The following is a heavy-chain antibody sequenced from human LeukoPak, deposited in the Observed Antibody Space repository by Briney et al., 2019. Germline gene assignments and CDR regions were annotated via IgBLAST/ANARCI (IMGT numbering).Heavy chain of an antibody. J-gene: IGHJ3*02. Sequence: PGGSLRLSCAASGFTFDDYAMHWVRQAPGKGLEWVSGISWNSGSIGYADSVKGRFTISRDNAKNSLYLQMNSLRAEDTALYYCAKDGTSYYDSGDAFDIWGQGTMVTVSS. D-gene: IGHD3-22*01. CDR1: GFTFDDYA. CDR2: ISWNSGSI. CDR3: AKDGTSYYDSGDAFDI. V-gene: IGHV3-9*01.